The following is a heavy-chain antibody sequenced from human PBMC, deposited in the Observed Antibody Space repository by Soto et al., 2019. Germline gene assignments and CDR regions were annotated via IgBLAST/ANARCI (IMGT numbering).Heavy chain of an antibody. Sequence: TLSLTCTVPGGSFTSYYWNWVRQPAGRALEWIGRIYSTGSTNYNPSLKSRVTMSVDTSRNQFSLKMTAVTAADTAVYFCARNLGCDGTTCSDYWGQGTLVTVSS. V-gene: IGHV4-4*07. D-gene: IGHD2-21*01. J-gene: IGHJ4*02. CDR3: ARNLGCDGTTCSDY. CDR1: GGSFTSYY. CDR2: IYSTGST.